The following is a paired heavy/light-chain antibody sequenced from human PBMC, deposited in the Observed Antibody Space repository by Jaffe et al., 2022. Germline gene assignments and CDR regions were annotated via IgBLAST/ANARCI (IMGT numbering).Light chain of an antibody. Sequence: EIVMTQSPDSLTVSLGERATINCKSGQSVLYSSNNKNYLAWYQQKAGQPPKLLISWASTRESGVPDRFSGSGSGTDFALTISSLQAEDVAVYYCQQYYNTPTFGQGTKLEIK. V-gene: IGKV4-1*01. CDR3: QQYYNTPT. CDR2: WAS. CDR1: QSVLYSSNNKNY. J-gene: IGKJ2*01.
Heavy chain of an antibody. CDR1: GYSFSTYA. CDR2: INVANGNT. CDR3: ARDMTMATGFEYFPH. J-gene: IGHJ1*01. Sequence: QVQLVQSGTEVKQPGASVKVSCKASGYSFSTYAIHWVRQAPGQGLEWVGWINVANGNTKYSKKLLGRVTITTDTSANTAYMDLSSLRPDDTAVYYCARDMTMATGFEYFPHWGQGTLVTVSS. D-gene: IGHD3-3*01. V-gene: IGHV1-3*01.